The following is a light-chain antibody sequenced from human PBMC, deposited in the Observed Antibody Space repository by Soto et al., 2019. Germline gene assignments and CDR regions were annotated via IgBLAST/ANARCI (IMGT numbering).Light chain of an antibody. CDR1: SGSVSSGYY. V-gene: IGLV8-61*01. CDR3: MLYMGSGIYV. Sequence: QTVVTQEPSFSVSPGGTVTLTCGLSSGSVSSGYYPSWYQRTPGQSPRPLMYNTNTRSSGVPDRSSGSILGDKAALTITGAQADDESEYYCMLYMGSGIYVFGTGTKLTVL. CDR2: NTN. J-gene: IGLJ1*01.